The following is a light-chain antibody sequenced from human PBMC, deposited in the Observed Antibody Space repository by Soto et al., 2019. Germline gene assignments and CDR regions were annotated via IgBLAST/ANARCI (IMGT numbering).Light chain of an antibody. V-gene: IGLV2-8*01. CDR1: SSDVGGYKY. Sequence: QSVLTQPPSASGSPGQSVTISCTGTSSDVGGYKYVSWYQQYPGKAPKLMIYAVNKRPSGVPDRFSGSKSGNTASLTVSGLQAEDEADYYCSSFTSAYTFVFGSGTKVTVL. CDR2: AVN. J-gene: IGLJ1*01. CDR3: SSFTSAYTFV.